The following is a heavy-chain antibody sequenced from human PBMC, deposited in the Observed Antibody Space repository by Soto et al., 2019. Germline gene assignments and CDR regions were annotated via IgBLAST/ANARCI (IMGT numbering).Heavy chain of an antibody. CDR1: GYSFTSYW. V-gene: IGHV5-51*01. CDR3: ATWNSRGFYFDY. D-gene: IGHD1-7*01. CDR2: IYPADSHT. Sequence: PGESLKISCKGSGYSFTSYWIAWVRQMPEKGLEWMGIIYPADSHTRYSPSFQGQVTISADKSISTAYLQWSSLKASDTAMYYCATWNSRGFYFDYWGQGTLVTVSS. J-gene: IGHJ4*02.